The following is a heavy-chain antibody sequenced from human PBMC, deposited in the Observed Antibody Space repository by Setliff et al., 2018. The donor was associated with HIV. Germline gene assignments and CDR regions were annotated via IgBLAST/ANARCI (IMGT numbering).Heavy chain of an antibody. D-gene: IGHD2-2*01. CDR1: GYTFTSHD. CDR2: MNPNSANT. Sequence: ASVKVSCKASGYTFTSHDINWVRQATGQGLEWMGWMNPNSANTGYAQKFQGRVTMTRNTPISTAYMELSSLRSEDTAVYYCARAGGYCGSTSCPYYFDYWGQGTXXXVSX. J-gene: IGHJ4*02. CDR3: ARAGGYCGSTSCPYYFDY. V-gene: IGHV1-8*02.